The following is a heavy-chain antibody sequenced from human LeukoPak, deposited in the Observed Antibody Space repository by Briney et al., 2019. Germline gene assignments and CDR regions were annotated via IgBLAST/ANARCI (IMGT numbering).Heavy chain of an antibody. CDR3: ARTFTRYFDWLPYY. V-gene: IGHV1-2*02. Sequence: GASVKVSCKASGYTFTGYYMHRVRQAPGQGLEWMGWINPNSGGTNYAQKFQGRVTMTRDTSISTAYMELSRLRSDDTAVYYCARTFTRYFDWLPYYWGQGTLVTVSS. J-gene: IGHJ4*02. D-gene: IGHD3-9*01. CDR2: INPNSGGT. CDR1: GYTFTGYY.